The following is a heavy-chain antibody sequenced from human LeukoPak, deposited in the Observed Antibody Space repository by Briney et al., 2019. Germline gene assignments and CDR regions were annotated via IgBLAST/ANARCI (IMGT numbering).Heavy chain of an antibody. CDR3: ARAFRYCSSTSCYLDP. Sequence: GGSLGLSCAASGFXFSDYYISWIRQAPGKGLEWVSHISTSSYTNYADSVKGRFTISRDNAKDSLYLQMNSLRAEDTAVYYCARAFRYCSSTSCYLDPWGQGTLVTVSS. V-gene: IGHV3-11*06. J-gene: IGHJ5*02. CDR2: ISTSSYT. CDR1: GFXFSDYY. D-gene: IGHD2-2*01.